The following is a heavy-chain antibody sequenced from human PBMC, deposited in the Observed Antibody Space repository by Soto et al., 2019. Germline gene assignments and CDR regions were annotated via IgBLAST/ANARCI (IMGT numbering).Heavy chain of an antibody. V-gene: IGHV5-51*01. J-gene: IGHJ6*02. CDR1: GFRLNTYW. CDR3: ARQGLPYRGSGYYYAVDV. CDR2: IFPGDSDT. Sequence: GESLKISCEGFGFRLNTYWIAWVRQKPGKGLEWMGAIFPGDSDTRYSPSFQGQVNISADRSISTAYLHLNSLKVSDTAIYYCARQGLPYRGSGYYYAVDVWGRGTTVTVSS. D-gene: IGHD1-26*01.